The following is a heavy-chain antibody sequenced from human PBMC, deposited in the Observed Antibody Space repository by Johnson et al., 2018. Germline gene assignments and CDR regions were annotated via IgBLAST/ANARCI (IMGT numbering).Heavy chain of an antibody. CDR1: GFTFDDYG. CDR2: INWNGGST. CDR3: ARDGEQRHSYYYMDV. J-gene: IGHJ6*03. V-gene: IGHV3-20*04. D-gene: IGHD6-25*01. Sequence: VQLVESGGGVVRPGGSLRLSCTASGFTFDDYGMSWVRQAPGKGLEWVSGINWNGGSTGYADSVKGRFTISRDNVKNALYLQMNSLGAEATAVYFFARDGEQRHSYYYMDVGGKGTAVTVSS.